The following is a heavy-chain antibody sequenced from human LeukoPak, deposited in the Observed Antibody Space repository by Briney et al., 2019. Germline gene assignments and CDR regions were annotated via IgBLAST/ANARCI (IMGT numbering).Heavy chain of an antibody. CDR3: AKDFGTTVNAFDY. D-gene: IGHD1-1*01. CDR1: GFTFISYN. Sequence: GGSLRLSCIASGFTFISYNMNWVRQAPGKGLEWVSSISSSSNYIYYADSVKGRFTISRDNSKNTLYLQMNSLRAEDTAVYYCAKDFGTTVNAFDYWGQGTLVTVSS. CDR2: ISSSSNYI. V-gene: IGHV3-21*01. J-gene: IGHJ4*02.